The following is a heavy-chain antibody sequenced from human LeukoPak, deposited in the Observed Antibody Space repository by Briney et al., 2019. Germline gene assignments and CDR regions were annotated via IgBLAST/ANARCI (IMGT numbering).Heavy chain of an antibody. CDR2: ISSGSGGTT. Sequence: GGSLRLSCAASGFTFSSYEMNWVRQAPGKGLEWVSGISSGSGGTTYYADSVKGRFTISRDNSKNTLYLQMNSLRAEDTAVYYCAKRTSGSSGYDYWGQGTLVTVSS. V-gene: IGHV3-23*01. CDR3: AKRTSGSSGYDY. D-gene: IGHD5-12*01. J-gene: IGHJ4*02. CDR1: GFTFSSYE.